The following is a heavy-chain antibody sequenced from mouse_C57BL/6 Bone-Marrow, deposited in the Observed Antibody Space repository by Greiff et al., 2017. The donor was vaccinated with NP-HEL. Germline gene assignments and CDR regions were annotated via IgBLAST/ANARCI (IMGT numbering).Heavy chain of an antibody. J-gene: IGHJ3*01. Sequence: EVKLVESGGGLVQPGGSLKLSCAASGFTFSDYGMAWVRQAPRKGPEWVAFISNLAYSIYYADTVTGRVTISRENAKNTLYLEMSSLRSEDTAMYYCARPIYYGSSLVAYWGQGTLVTVSA. CDR2: ISNLAYSI. D-gene: IGHD1-1*01. CDR1: GFTFSDYG. CDR3: ARPIYYGSSLVAY. V-gene: IGHV5-15*01.